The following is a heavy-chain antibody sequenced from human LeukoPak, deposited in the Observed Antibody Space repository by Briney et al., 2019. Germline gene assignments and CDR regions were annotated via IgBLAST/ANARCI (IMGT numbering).Heavy chain of an antibody. CDR2: IYYSGST. V-gene: IGHV4-59*01. Sequence: PSETLSLTCTLSGGSISSYYWSWIRQPPGKGLEWIGYIYYSGSTNYNPSLKSRVTISVDTSKNQFSLKLSSVTAADTAVYYCARDNWGATDYWGQGTLVTVSS. D-gene: IGHD1-26*01. CDR3: ARDNWGATDY. CDR1: GGSISSYY. J-gene: IGHJ4*02.